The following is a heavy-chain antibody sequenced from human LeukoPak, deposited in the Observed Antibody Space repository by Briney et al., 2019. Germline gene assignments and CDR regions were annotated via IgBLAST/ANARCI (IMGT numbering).Heavy chain of an antibody. V-gene: IGHV3-23*01. D-gene: IGHD1-26*01. J-gene: IGHJ3*02. CDR1: GFTFSSYA. CDR3: AKGVVVGATIRAFDI. CDR2: ISSSGGST. Sequence: PGGSLRLSCAASGFTFSSYAMSWVRQAPGKGLEWVSGISSSGGSTYYADSVKGRFTISRDNSKNTLYLQMNSLRAEDTALYYCAKGVVVGATIRAFDIWGQGTMVTV.